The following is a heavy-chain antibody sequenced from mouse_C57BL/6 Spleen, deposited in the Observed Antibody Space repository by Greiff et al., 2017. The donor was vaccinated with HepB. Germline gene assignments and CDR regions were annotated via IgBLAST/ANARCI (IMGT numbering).Heavy chain of an antibody. CDR2: IDPSDSYT. CDR1: GYTFTSYW. J-gene: IGHJ3*01. Sequence: QVQLQQPGAELVMPGASVKLSCKASGYTFTSYWMHWVKQRPGQGLEWIGEIDPSDSYTNYNQKFKSKSTLTVDKSSSTAYMQLSSLTSEDSAVYYCARGGGRLCFDYWGQGTPVTVSA. V-gene: IGHV1-69*01. D-gene: IGHD3-2*02. CDR3: ARGGGRLCFDY.